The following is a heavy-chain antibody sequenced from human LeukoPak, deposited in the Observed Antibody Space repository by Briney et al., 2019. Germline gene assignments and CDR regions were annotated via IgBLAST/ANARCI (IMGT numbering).Heavy chain of an antibody. J-gene: IGHJ4*02. D-gene: IGHD3-22*01. CDR2: SDPEDGET. CDR1: GYTLTELS. Sequence: ASVKVSCKVSGYTLTELSMHWVRQAPGKGLEWMGGSDPEDGETIYAQKFQGRVTMTEDTSTSTAYMELRSLRFDDTAVYYCVSHRYDSSGSIDYWGQGTLVTVSS. V-gene: IGHV1-24*01. CDR3: VSHRYDSSGSIDY.